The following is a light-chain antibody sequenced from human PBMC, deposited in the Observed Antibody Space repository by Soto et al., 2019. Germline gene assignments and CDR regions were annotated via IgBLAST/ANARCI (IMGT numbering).Light chain of an antibody. Sequence: EIVMTQSPATLSVSPGETATLSRRASQSIGNNLAWYQHKSGQAPRLLIYGASTRATGIPDRFRGRGSGTDFTLTISRLEPEDFAMYYCQQYGSSSWTFGQGTKLDIK. CDR1: QSIGNN. V-gene: IGKV3-20*01. CDR2: GAS. CDR3: QQYGSSSWT. J-gene: IGKJ1*01.